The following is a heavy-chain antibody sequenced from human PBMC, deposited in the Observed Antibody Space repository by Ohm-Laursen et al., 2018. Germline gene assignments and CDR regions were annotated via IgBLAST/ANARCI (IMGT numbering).Heavy chain of an antibody. V-gene: IGHV4-31*03. CDR2: IYYSGST. CDR1: GGSISSGGYY. J-gene: IGHJ6*02. CDR3: ARYSSSLYGMDV. Sequence: SQTLSLTCTVSGGSISSGGYYWSWIRQHPGKGLEWIGYIYYSGSTYYNPSLKSRVTISVDTSKNQFSLKLSSVTAADTAVYYCARYSSSLYGMDVWGQGTTVTVSS. D-gene: IGHD6-13*01.